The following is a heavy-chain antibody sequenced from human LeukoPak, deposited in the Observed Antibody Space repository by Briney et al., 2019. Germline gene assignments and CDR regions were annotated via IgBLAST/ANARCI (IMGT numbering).Heavy chain of an antibody. V-gene: IGHV1-69*13. D-gene: IGHD2-8*01. J-gene: IGHJ4*02. CDR1: GGTFSSYA. CDR2: IIPIFGTA. Sequence: SVRVSCKASGGTFSSYAISWVRQAPGQGLEWMGGIIPIFGTANYAQKFQGRVTITADESTSTAYMELSSLRSEDTAVYYCAGSSYCTNGVCYLDYWGQGTLVTVSS. CDR3: AGSSYCTNGVCYLDY.